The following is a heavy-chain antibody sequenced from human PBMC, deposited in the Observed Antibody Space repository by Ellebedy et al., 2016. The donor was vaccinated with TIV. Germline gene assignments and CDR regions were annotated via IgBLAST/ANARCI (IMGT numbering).Heavy chain of an antibody. J-gene: IGHJ4*02. D-gene: IGHD2-21*02. V-gene: IGHV4-34*01. CDR3: SRGVTDQN. CDR2: INHSGST. CDR1: GGSLSGYY. Sequence: MPSETLSLTCAVYGGSLSGYYFRWIRQPPGKGLEWIGEINHSGSTNYNSSLKSRVTISLDTSKNQFSLKLSSVTAADTAVYYCSRGVTDQNWGQGILVTVSS.